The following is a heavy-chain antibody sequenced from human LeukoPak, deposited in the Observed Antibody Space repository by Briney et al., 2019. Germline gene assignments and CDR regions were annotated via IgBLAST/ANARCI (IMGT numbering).Heavy chain of an antibody. J-gene: IGHJ5*02. D-gene: IGHD4-17*01. Sequence: ASVKVSCKASGYTFTGYYMHWVRQAPGQGLEWMGWINPNSGGTNYAQKFQGRVTMTRDTSISTAYMEMSRLRSDDTAVYCCARLSTVITWFDPWGQGTLVTVSS. V-gene: IGHV1-2*02. CDR2: INPNSGGT. CDR1: GYTFTGYY. CDR3: ARLSTVITWFDP.